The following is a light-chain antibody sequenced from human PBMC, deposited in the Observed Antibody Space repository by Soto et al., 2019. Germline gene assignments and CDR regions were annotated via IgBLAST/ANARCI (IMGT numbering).Light chain of an antibody. CDR1: QSVSSY. Sequence: EIVLTQSPATLSLSPGVSATLSCRASQSVSSYLAWYQQKPGQAPRLLIYDASNRATGIPDRFSGSGSGTDCTLTISRLEPEDFAVYYCQLYSRSPRQITVGQGSRLEI. V-gene: IGKV3-20*01. CDR2: DAS. CDR3: QLYSRSPRQIT. J-gene: IGKJ5*01.